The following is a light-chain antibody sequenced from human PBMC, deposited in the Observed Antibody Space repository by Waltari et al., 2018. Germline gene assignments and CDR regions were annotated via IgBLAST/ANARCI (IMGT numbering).Light chain of an antibody. CDR2: GQD. V-gene: IGLV3-19*01. J-gene: IGLJ3*02. CDR3: LSRDTTSTRV. Sequence: SSELTQDPAVSVALGQTVSITCQGDSLRSYYASWYQQRPGQAPILNLYGQDNRPSGIPDRFSGSTSGNTASLTITGAQAEDEADYYCLSRDTTSTRVFGGGTRLTV. CDR1: SLRSYY.